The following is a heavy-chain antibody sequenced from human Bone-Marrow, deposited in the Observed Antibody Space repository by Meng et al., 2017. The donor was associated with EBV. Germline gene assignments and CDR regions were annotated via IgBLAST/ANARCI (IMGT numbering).Heavy chain of an antibody. D-gene: IGHD6-19*01. V-gene: IGHV4-39*01. CDR3: ARPFPSWQSPRLDPFGA. Sequence: QLQLGDAGPGQLKPSASLSLTCTVSGDSISSFYDWGWIRQPPGRGLEWIGSVHYTGSTYSSPSLKSRVTVSVDTSKNQFSLRLTSVTAADTAVYYCARPFPSWQSPRLDPFGAWGQGTLVTVSS. J-gene: IGHJ5*02. CDR2: VHYTGST. CDR1: GDSISSFYD.